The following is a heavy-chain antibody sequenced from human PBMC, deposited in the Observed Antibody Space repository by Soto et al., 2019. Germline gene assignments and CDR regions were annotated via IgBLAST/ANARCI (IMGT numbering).Heavy chain of an antibody. CDR2: IYYSGST. Sequence: PSETLSLTCTVSGGSISSSSYYWGWIRQPPGKGLEWIGSIYYSGSTYYNPSLKSRVTISVDTSKNQFSLKLSSVTAADTAVYYCAREVATPSPSYYYYGMDVWGQGTTVTVSS. D-gene: IGHD5-12*01. V-gene: IGHV4-39*02. CDR1: GGSISSSSYY. CDR3: AREVATPSPSYYYYGMDV. J-gene: IGHJ6*02.